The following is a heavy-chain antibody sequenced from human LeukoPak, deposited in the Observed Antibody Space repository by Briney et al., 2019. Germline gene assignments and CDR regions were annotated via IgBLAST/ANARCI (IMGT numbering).Heavy chain of an antibody. CDR2: IYSGGST. D-gene: IGHD3-3*01. J-gene: IGHJ4*02. Sequence: PGGSLRLSCAASGFTVSSNYMSWVRQAPGKGLEWVSVIYSGGSTYYADSVKGRFTISRDNAKNALYLQMNSLRAEDTAVYYCARGDFLEWLFQEDYWGQGTLVTVSS. CDR3: ARGDFLEWLFQEDY. CDR1: GFTVSSNY. V-gene: IGHV3-53*01.